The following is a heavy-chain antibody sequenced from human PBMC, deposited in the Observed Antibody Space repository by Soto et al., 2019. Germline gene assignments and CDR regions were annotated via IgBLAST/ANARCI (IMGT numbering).Heavy chain of an antibody. CDR2: ISSSSSTI. CDR1: GFTFSSYS. V-gene: IGHV3-48*02. Sequence: VGSLRLSCAASGFTFSSYSMNWVRQAPGKGLEWVSYISSSSSTIYYADSVKGRFTISRDNAKNSLYLQMNSLRDEDTAVYYCARISLYGDYDSRDYWGQGTLVTVSS. CDR3: ARISLYGDYDSRDY. J-gene: IGHJ4*02. D-gene: IGHD4-17*01.